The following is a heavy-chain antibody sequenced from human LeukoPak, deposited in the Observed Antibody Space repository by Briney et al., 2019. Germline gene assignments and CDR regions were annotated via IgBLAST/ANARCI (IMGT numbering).Heavy chain of an antibody. D-gene: IGHD6-13*01. CDR3: ARDGDVAYDSSSSFDP. V-gene: IGHV1-46*01. CDR1: GYTFTGYY. CDR2: INPSGGST. J-gene: IGHJ5*02. Sequence: GASVKVSCKASGYTFTGYYMHWVRQAPGQGLEWMGIINPSGGSTSYAQKFQGRVTMTRDTSTSTVYMELSSLRSEDTAVYYCARDGDVAYDSSSSFDPWGQGTLVTVSS.